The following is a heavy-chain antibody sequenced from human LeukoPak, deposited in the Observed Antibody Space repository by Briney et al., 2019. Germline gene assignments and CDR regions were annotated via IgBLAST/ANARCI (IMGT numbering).Heavy chain of an antibody. CDR3: ARDAVGLSLWFGELPQMGWFDP. D-gene: IGHD3-10*01. V-gene: IGHV1-69*05. CDR2: IIPIFGTA. J-gene: IGHJ5*02. Sequence: ASVKVSCKASGGTFSSYAISWVRQAPGQGLEWMGGIIPIFGTANYAQKLQGRVTMTTDTSTSTAYMELRSLRSDDTAVYYCARDAVGLSLWFGELPQMGWFDPWGQGTLVTVSS. CDR1: GGTFSSYA.